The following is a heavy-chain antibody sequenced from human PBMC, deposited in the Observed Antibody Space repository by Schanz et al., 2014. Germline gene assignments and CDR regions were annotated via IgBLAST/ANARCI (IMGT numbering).Heavy chain of an antibody. D-gene: IGHD6-13*01. CDR2: IKSKTDGETT. CDR3: ATASSPVREAGAGSSFHL. J-gene: IGHJ5*02. V-gene: IGHV3-15*01. CDR1: GFTFSIYA. Sequence: EVQLVESGGGLVQPGGSLRLSCAASGFTFSIYAMHWVRQAPGKGLEWLGRIKSKTDGETTDYAAPVKGRFSISRDDSQSTLYLQMNSLKIEDTAVYYCATASSPVREAGAGSSFHLWGQGTLXTVSP.